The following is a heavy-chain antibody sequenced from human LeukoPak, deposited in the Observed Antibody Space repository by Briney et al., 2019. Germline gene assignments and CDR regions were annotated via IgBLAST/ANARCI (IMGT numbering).Heavy chain of an antibody. V-gene: IGHV6-1*01. CDR1: GDSVSSNSAA. J-gene: IGHJ4*02. D-gene: IGHD6-19*01. Sequence: SQTLSLTCAISGDSVSSNSAAWNWIRRSPSRGLEWLGRTYYRSKWYNDYAVSVKSRITINPDTSKNQFSLQLNSVTPEDTAVYYCARAITTRYSSGWYSVDYWGQGTLVTVST. CDR2: TYYRSKWYN. CDR3: ARAITTRYSSGWYSVDY.